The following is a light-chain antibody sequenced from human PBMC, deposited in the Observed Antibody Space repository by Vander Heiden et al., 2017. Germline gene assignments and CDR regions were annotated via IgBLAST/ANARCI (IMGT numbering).Light chain of an antibody. J-gene: IGKJ2*01. Sequence: DTQMTQSPSSLSASVGDRVTITCRASQSISTYLNWYQQKPGKAPKVLIYAASSLQSEIPSRFSGGGSGTHFTLTISSLQPEDFATYYCQQSYSTPYTFGQGTKLEIK. CDR1: QSISTY. CDR3: QQSYSTPYT. CDR2: AAS. V-gene: IGKV1-39*01.